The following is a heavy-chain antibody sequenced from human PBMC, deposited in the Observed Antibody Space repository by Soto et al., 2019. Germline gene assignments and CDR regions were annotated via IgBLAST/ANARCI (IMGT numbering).Heavy chain of an antibody. V-gene: IGHV2-5*02. CDR1: GFSLSTSGVG. J-gene: IGHJ4*02. Sequence: QITLKESGPTLVKPTQTLTLTCTFSGFSLSTSGVGVGWIRQPPGKALEWLALIYWDDDKRYSPSLKSRLTITKDTSKNQVVLTMSNMDPVDTATYYCAHSEIRNYYGSGSYYFDYWGQGTLVTVSS. CDR3: AHSEIRNYYGSGSYYFDY. D-gene: IGHD3-10*01. CDR2: IYWDDDK.